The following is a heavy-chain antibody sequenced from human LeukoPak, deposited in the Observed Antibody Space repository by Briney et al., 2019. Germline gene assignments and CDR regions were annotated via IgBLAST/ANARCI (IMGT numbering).Heavy chain of an antibody. D-gene: IGHD3-3*01. CDR1: GYTFSSYY. CDR2: INPSGGST. J-gene: IGHJ4*02. Sequence: GASVKVSCKASGYTFSSYYIYWVRQAPGQGLEWVGGINPSGGSTTYAQKFQGRVTMTRDTSTSTVYMELSSLRSEDTAVYYCARDGARSDFDYSGQGTLVTVAS. CDR3: ARDGARSDFDY. V-gene: IGHV1-46*01.